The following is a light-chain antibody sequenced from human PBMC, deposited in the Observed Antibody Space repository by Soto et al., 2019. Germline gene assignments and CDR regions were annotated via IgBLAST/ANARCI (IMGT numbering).Light chain of an antibody. J-gene: IGKJ4*01. Sequence: QMTHSPSTVAACVGARVTITCRASQSISSWLAWYQQKPGKAPKLPIYDAPSLESGVPSRFSGSGSATEFTLTISSLQPDELATYYCEQYNSYLTFGGGTKWIS. CDR2: DAP. CDR3: EQYNSYLT. V-gene: IGKV1-5*01. CDR1: QSISSW.